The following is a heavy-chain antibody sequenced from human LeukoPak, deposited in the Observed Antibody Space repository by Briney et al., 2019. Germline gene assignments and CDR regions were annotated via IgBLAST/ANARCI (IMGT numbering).Heavy chain of an antibody. D-gene: IGHD3-3*01. CDR2: IYYSGST. V-gene: IGHV4-59*11. Sequence: SETLSLTCTVSGGSISSHYWSWIRQPPGKGLEWIGYIYYSGSTNYNPSLKGRVTISVDTSKSQFSLKLTSVTAADTAVYYCARVAGITIFGVVTPRFDYWGQGTLVTVSS. J-gene: IGHJ4*02. CDR1: GGSISSHY. CDR3: ARVAGITIFGVVTPRFDY.